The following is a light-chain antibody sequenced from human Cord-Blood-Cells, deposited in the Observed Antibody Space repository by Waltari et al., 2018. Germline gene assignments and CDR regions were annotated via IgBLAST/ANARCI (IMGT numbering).Light chain of an antibody. Sequence: QSALTQPASVSGSPGQSITIPSTGTSSDAGGYNYVSWYQQHPGKAPKLMIYDVSNQPSGVSNRFSGSKSGNTASLTISGLQAEDEADYYCSSYTSSSTYVFGTGTKVTVL. CDR1: SSDAGGYNY. CDR2: DVS. J-gene: IGLJ1*01. CDR3: SSYTSSSTYV. V-gene: IGLV2-14*03.